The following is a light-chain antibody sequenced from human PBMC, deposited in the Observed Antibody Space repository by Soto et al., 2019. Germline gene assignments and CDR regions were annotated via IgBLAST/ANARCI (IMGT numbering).Light chain of an antibody. CDR2: DAI. Sequence: QSVLTQAPSASGSPGQSVTISCAGTSNDVGRFNYVSWYQHHPGKAPKLTFYDAIKRPSGVPDRFSGSKSGNTAYLTVSGLQAEDEADYFCSSFVHGTSYVFGTGTKVTVL. CDR1: SNDVGRFNY. CDR3: SSFVHGTSYV. V-gene: IGLV2-8*01. J-gene: IGLJ1*01.